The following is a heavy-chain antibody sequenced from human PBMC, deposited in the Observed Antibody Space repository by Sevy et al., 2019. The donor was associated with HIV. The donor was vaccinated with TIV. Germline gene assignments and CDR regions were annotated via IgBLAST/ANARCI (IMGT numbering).Heavy chain of an antibody. Sequence: GGSLRLSCAASGFTFSSYGMHWVRQAPGKGLEWVADISYDGSNKYYADSVKGRFTISRDNSKNTLYLQMNSLRAEDTAVYYCAKDLRTVLRFLEWSFDYWGQGTLVTVSS. V-gene: IGHV3-30*18. D-gene: IGHD3-3*01. CDR2: ISYDGSNK. CDR1: GFTFSSYG. J-gene: IGHJ4*02. CDR3: AKDLRTVLRFLEWSFDY.